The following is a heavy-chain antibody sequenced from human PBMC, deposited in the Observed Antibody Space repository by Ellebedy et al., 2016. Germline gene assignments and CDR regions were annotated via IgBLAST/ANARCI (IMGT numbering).Heavy chain of an antibody. D-gene: IGHD3-10*01. CDR2: ISYDGSNK. V-gene: IGHV3-30-3*01. CDR1: GFTFSSYA. J-gene: IGHJ4*02. Sequence: GGSLRLXXAASGFTFSSYAMHWVRQAPGKGLEWVAVISYDGSNKYYADSVKGRFTISRDNSKNTLYLQMNSLRAEDTAVYYCVKGGREYYGSMGYFDYWGQGTLVTVSS. CDR3: VKGGREYYGSMGYFDY.